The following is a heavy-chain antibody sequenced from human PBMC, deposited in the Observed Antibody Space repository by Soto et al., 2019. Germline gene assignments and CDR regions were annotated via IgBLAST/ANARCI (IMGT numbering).Heavy chain of an antibody. CDR2: STAGNGNT. J-gene: IGHJ6*02. CDR1: GYAFSSYA. CDR3: ARGRPYGMDV. Sequence: ASVKVSCTASGYAFSSYAIHWVRQAPGQRLEWMGWSTAGNGNTKYSQEFQGRVTITRDTSASTAYLELSGLRSEDMPVYYCARGRPYGMDVWGQGTTVTVSS. V-gene: IGHV1-3*02.